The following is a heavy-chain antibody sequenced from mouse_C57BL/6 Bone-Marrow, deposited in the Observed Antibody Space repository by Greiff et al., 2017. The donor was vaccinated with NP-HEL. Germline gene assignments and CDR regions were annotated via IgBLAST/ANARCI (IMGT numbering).Heavy chain of an antibody. CDR1: GFNIKDDY. CDR3: TTSYDYDEGGYAMDY. D-gene: IGHD2-4*01. V-gene: IGHV14-4*01. J-gene: IGHJ4*01. CDR2: IDPENGDT. Sequence: EVMLVESGAELVRPGASVKLSCTASGFNIKDDYMHWVKQRPEQGLEWIGWIDPENGDTEYASKFQGKATITADTSSNTAYLQLSSLTSEDTAVYYCTTSYDYDEGGYAMDYWGQGTSVTVSS.